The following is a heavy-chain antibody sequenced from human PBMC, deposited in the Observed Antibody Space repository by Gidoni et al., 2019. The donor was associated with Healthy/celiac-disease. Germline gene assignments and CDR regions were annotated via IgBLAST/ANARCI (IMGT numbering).Heavy chain of an antibody. J-gene: IGHJ3*02. D-gene: IGHD3-10*01. CDR3: TREGDYGSGLDAFDI. Sequence: EVQLVESGGGLVQPGRSLRLSCAASGFTLGDYAMSWVRQAPGKGLEWVGFIRSKAYGGTTEYAASVKGRFTISRDDSKSIAYLQMNSLKTEDTAVYYCTREGDYGSGLDAFDIWGQGIMVTVSS. CDR2: IRSKAYGGTT. V-gene: IGHV3-49*04. CDR1: GFTLGDYA.